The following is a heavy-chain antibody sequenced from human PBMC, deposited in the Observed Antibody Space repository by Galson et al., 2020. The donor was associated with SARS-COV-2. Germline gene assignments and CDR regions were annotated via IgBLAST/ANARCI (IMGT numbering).Heavy chain of an antibody. CDR3: ARGNYDSSGGGNFDY. Sequence: SETLSLTCTVSGGSISSYYCSWTRQPPGKGLEWIGYIYYSGSTNYNPYLKSRVTISVDTPKNQFPLKLSPVTAADTAVYYCARGNYDSSGGGNFDYWGQGTLVTVAS. J-gene: IGHJ4*02. V-gene: IGHV4-59*13. D-gene: IGHD3-22*01. CDR1: GGSISSYY. CDR2: IYYSGST.